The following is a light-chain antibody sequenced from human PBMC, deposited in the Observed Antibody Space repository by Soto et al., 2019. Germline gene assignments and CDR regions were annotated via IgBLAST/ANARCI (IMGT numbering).Light chain of an antibody. CDR2: WAS. J-gene: IGKJ1*01. CDR3: QQSYSTPRT. V-gene: IGKV4-1*01. Sequence: DIVMTQSPDSLAVSLGERATINCKSSQSVLYSSNKKNYLAWYQQKSGQSPKVLIYWASTRESGVPDRFSGCGSGTDFTLTISSLQAEDAAVYYCQQSYSTPRTFGQGTKVEIK. CDR1: QSVLYSSNKKNY.